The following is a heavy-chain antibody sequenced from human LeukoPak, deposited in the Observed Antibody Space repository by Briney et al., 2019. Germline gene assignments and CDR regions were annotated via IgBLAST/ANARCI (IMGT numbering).Heavy chain of an antibody. J-gene: IGHJ5*02. D-gene: IGHD1-14*01. V-gene: IGHV4-38-2*02. CDR1: GYSISSGYY. CDR2: IYHSGST. CDR3: ARSLGDTTEGFDP. Sequence: SETLSLTCTVSGYSISSGYYWGWIRQPPGKGLEWIGSIYHSGSTYYNPSLKSRVTISVDTSKNQFSLKLSSVTAADTAVYYCARSLGDTTEGFDPWGQGTLVTVSS.